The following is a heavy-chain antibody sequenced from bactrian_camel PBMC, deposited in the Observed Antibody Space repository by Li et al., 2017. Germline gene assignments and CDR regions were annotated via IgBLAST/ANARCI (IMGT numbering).Heavy chain of an antibody. CDR3: ATGPRLYGGSWSFPRWYKY. D-gene: IGHD6*01. CDR2: LRADAGS. V-gene: IGHV3S53*01. J-gene: IGHJ4*01. CDR1: FPINSRSC. Sequence: HVQLVESGGGSVPTGGSLSLSCLAAFPINSRSCMGWFRQAEGKEREGVATLRADAGSTYPDSVKGRFTVSKDNAKNTLYLQMSSLKPEDTGMYYCATGPRLYGGSWSFPRWYKYWGQGTQVTVS.